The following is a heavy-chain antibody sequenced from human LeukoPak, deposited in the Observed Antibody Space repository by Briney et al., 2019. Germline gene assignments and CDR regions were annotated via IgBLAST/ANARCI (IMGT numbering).Heavy chain of an antibody. CDR3: ARQGKGDGGDAGYYYYGMDV. Sequence: GESLKISCKGSGYSFTTYWIGWVRQMPDKGLEWMGLIYPGDSETRYSPSFQGQVTISADKSTSTAYLQWSSLKASDTAMYYCARQGKGDGGDAGYYYYGMDVWGQGTTVTVSS. V-gene: IGHV5-51*01. J-gene: IGHJ6*02. CDR1: GYSFTTYW. D-gene: IGHD2-21*02. CDR2: IYPGDSET.